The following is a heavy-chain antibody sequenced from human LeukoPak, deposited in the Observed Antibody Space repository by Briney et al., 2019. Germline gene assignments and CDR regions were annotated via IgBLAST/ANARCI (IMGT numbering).Heavy chain of an antibody. CDR2: IRSAVETT. CDR1: GFTMSLYG. Sequence: GGSLRLSCAASGFTMSLYGVSWVRQAPGKGREWISGIRSAVETTHYADSVKGRFIISRDNSRNALSLQLNSLRPEDTALYYCAKHFCTGLDCSLFDSWGQGTLVTVSS. J-gene: IGHJ4*02. V-gene: IGHV3-23*01. CDR3: AKHFCTGLDCSLFDS. D-gene: IGHD3/OR15-3a*01.